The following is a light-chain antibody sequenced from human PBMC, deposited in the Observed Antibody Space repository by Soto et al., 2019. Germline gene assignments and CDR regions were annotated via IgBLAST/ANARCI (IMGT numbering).Light chain of an antibody. Sequence: ETLLTQSPGTLSLSPGERATLSCRASEALGRNYLAWYQQKPGQAPRLLIHRIYIRAAGIPDRFTGSASGTDFTLTISRLEPEDFAVYYCQQYNNWLALTFGGGTKVEIK. CDR1: EALGRNY. CDR3: QQYNNWLALT. V-gene: IGKV3-20*01. J-gene: IGKJ4*01. CDR2: RIY.